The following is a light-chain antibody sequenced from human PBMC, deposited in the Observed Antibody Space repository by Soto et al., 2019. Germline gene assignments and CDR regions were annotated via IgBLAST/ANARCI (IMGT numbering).Light chain of an antibody. V-gene: IGKV3-15*01. J-gene: IGKJ4*01. CDR3: QQYNNWHPLT. Sequence: EILIAQSPATLSVSPGEGATLACRASQSVSSNLAWYQQTPGQATRLLIYGASTRATGIPARFSGSASGTEFTLTISSLQSEDFAVYYCQQYNNWHPLTFGGGTQVDIK. CDR1: QSVSSN. CDR2: GAS.